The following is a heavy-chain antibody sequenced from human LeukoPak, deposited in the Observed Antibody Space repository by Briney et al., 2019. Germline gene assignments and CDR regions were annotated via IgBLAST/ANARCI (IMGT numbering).Heavy chain of an antibody. D-gene: IGHD3-10*01. CDR3: AKDQELLWFGELSHGMDV. Sequence: GGSLRLSCAASGFTFSSYAMSWVRQAPGKGLEWVSAISGSGGSTYYADSVKGRFTISRDNSKNTLYLQMNSLRAEDTAVYYCAKDQELLWFGELSHGMDVWGKGTTVTVSS. CDR2: ISGSGGST. V-gene: IGHV3-23*01. CDR1: GFTFSSYA. J-gene: IGHJ6*04.